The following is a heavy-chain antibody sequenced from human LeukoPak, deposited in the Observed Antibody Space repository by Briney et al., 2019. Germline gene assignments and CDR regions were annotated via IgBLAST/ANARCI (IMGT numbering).Heavy chain of an antibody. V-gene: IGHV5-51*01. CDR2: IYPGDSDT. CDR1: GYSFPSHW. J-gene: IGHJ4*02. Sequence: GESLKISCKGSGYSFPSHWIGWVRQMPGKGLEWMGIIYPGDSDTRYSPSFQGQVTMSADKSINTAYLQWSSLKASDTAMYYCARRQGCSSTSCPPDSWGQGTLVTVSS. D-gene: IGHD2-2*01. CDR3: ARRQGCSSTSCPPDS.